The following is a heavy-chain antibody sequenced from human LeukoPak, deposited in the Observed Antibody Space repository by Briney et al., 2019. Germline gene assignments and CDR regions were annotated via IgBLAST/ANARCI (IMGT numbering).Heavy chain of an antibody. Sequence: PGGSLRLSCAASGFTFSSYAMSWVRQAPGKGLEWVSGISGRDSTTYYADSVKGRFTISRENSKNTLYLQMNSLRAEDTAVYYCAKDQAMVRGVREPVWGQGTLVTVSS. CDR2: ISGRDSTT. CDR3: AKDQAMVRGVREPV. CDR1: GFTFSSYA. D-gene: IGHD3-10*01. J-gene: IGHJ4*02. V-gene: IGHV3-23*01.